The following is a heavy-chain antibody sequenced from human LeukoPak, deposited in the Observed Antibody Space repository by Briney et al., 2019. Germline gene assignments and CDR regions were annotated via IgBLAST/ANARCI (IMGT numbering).Heavy chain of an antibody. CDR2: ISYDGSNK. J-gene: IGHJ4*02. V-gene: IGHV3-30*04. CDR3: AKSGVLRFLEWLPDGYFDY. D-gene: IGHD3-3*01. Sequence: PGGSLRLSCAASGFTFSSYAMHWVRQAPGKGLEWVAVISYDGSNKYYADSVKGRFTISRDNSKNTLYLQMNSLRAEDTAVYYCAKSGVLRFLEWLPDGYFDYWGQGTLVTVSS. CDR1: GFTFSSYA.